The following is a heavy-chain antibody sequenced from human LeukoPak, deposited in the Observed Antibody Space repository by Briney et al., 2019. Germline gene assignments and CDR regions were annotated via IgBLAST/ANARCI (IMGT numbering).Heavy chain of an antibody. D-gene: IGHD3-22*01. Sequence: SETLSLTCTVSGGSISSYYWSWVRQPPGKGLEWIGYISYSGSTNYNPSLKSRVTMSVDTSKNRFSLKLSSVTAADTAVYYCARPYYYDSRIDPWGQGILVTVSS. CDR3: ARPYYYDSRIDP. CDR2: ISYSGST. CDR1: GGSISSYY. J-gene: IGHJ5*02. V-gene: IGHV4-59*08.